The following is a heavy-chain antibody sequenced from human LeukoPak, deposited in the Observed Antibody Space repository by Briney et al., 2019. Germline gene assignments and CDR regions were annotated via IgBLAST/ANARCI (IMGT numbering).Heavy chain of an antibody. Sequence: GGSLRLSCAASGFTFSSYGMHWVRQAPGKGLEWVAVISYDGSNKYYADSVKGRFTISRDNSKNTLYLQMNSLRAEDTAVYYCAKDPRPVITMIVVAPYYYYGMDVWGQGTTVTVSS. V-gene: IGHV3-30*18. CDR3: AKDPRPVITMIVVAPYYYYGMDV. J-gene: IGHJ6*02. CDR2: ISYDGSNK. D-gene: IGHD3-22*01. CDR1: GFTFSSYG.